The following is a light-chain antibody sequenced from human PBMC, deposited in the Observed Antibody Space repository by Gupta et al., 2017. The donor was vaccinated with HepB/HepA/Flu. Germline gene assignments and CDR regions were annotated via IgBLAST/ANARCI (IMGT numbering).Light chain of an antibody. CDR2: GAS. CDR1: QSVRSSY. J-gene: IGKJ1*01. Sequence: PGERVTLSCRASQSVRSSYLTWYQQKPGQAPRLLIYGASTRATSIPARFSGSGSGTDFTLTISSLQPEDFAVYYCQQDYNLPPTFGQGTKVEIK. V-gene: IGKV3-7*04. CDR3: QQDYNLPPT.